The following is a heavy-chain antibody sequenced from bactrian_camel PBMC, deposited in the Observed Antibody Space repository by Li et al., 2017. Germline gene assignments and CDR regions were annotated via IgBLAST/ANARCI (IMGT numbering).Heavy chain of an antibody. CDR1: GFTFSTAV. CDR3: ANGSPDGPYGLGLVAPHY. D-gene: IGHD5*01. CDR2: IVSGGESS. J-gene: IGHJ4*01. V-gene: IGHV3S40*01. Sequence: DVQLVESGGGLVQPGGSLRLSCADSGFTFSTAVMSWIRQAPGKGLEWVSTIVSGGESSFYADSVKGRFTISRDNAKNTLYLQLNSLETEDTAMYYCANGSPDGPYGLGLVAPHYWGQGTQVTVS.